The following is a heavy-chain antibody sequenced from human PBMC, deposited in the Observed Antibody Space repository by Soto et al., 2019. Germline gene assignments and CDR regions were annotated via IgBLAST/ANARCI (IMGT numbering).Heavy chain of an antibody. CDR2: INGDGTTT. V-gene: IGHV3-74*01. J-gene: IGHJ4*02. CDR3: VRDLSVTTKFDY. CDR1: GFTFSSYW. D-gene: IGHD4-17*01. Sequence: EVPLVESGGGLVQPGGSLRPSCAASGFTFSSYWMHWVRQAPGKGLVWVSRINGDGTTTGYADFVKGRFSISRDSAKNTLYLQMNSLRAEDTAVYYCVRDLSVTTKFDYWGQGTLVTVSS.